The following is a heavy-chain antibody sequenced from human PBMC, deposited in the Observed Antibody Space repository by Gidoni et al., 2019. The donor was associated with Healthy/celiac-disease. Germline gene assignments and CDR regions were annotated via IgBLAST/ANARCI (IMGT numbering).Heavy chain of an antibody. Sequence: EVQLVQSGAEVKKPGESLTISCKGSGYSFTSYWIGLVRQMPGKGLEWMGIIYPGDSDTRYSPSFQGQVTISADKSISTAYLQWSSLKTSDTAMYYCARAGGLMTTANWFDPWGQGTLVTVSS. V-gene: IGHV5-51*01. CDR1: GYSFTSYW. CDR3: ARAGGLMTTANWFDP. J-gene: IGHJ5*02. D-gene: IGHD4-17*01. CDR2: IYPGDSDT.